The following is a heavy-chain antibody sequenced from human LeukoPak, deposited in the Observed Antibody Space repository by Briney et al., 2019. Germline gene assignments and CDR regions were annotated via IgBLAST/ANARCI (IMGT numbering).Heavy chain of an antibody. Sequence: VDCQASGYTFPIYGISWVRRAPGQGVEGMGWVSAYNGNTNYTQKLQGRVTMTTDPSTSPAYMELRSLRSADTAVYYCARDLGGIVVVPADNEIAFDTWGQGTMVTVPS. CDR3: ARDLGGIVVVPADNEIAFDT. J-gene: IGHJ3*02. CDR1: GYTFPIYG. CDR2: VSAYNGNT. D-gene: IGHD2-2*01. V-gene: IGHV1-18*01.